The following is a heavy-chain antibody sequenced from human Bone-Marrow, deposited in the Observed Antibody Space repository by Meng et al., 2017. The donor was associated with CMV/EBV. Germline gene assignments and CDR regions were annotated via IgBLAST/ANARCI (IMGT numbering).Heavy chain of an antibody. D-gene: IGHD1-14*01. V-gene: IGHV1-2*02. Sequence: ASVKVSCKASSYTFIDHHMHWVRQAPGQGLEWMGWINPNSGGTNYAQKFQGRVTMTRDTSISTAYMELSRLRSDDTAVYYCAGMRMPGPYYYYGMDVWGQGTTVTVSS. CDR2: INPNSGGT. J-gene: IGHJ6*02. CDR3: AGMRMPGPYYYYGMDV. CDR1: SYTFIDHH.